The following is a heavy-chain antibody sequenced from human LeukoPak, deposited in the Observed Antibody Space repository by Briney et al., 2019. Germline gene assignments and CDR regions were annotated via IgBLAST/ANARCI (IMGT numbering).Heavy chain of an antibody. Sequence: SQTLSLTCTVSGGSISSGAYYWSWIRQHPGKGLEWIGYIYYSGSTYYKPSLKSRVTISVDTSKNQFSLKLRSVTAADTAVYYCARERYYGSGSYSYWGQGTLVTVFS. D-gene: IGHD3-10*01. CDR3: ARERYYGSGSYSY. CDR1: GGSISSGAYY. CDR2: IYYSGST. J-gene: IGHJ4*02. V-gene: IGHV4-31*03.